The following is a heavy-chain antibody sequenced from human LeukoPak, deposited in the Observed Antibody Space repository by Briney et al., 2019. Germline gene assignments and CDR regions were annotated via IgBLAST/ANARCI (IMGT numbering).Heavy chain of an antibody. CDR1: GGSISSGGYS. D-gene: IGHD6-13*01. CDR3: ARGGSSSWYGKNFDY. V-gene: IGHV4-30-2*01. Sequence: TSETLSLTCAVSGGSISSGGYSWSWIRQPPGKGLEWIGYIYHSGSTYYNPSLESRVTISVDRSKNQFSLKPSSVTAADTAVYYCARGGSSSWYGKNFDYWGQGTLVTVSS. CDR2: IYHSGST. J-gene: IGHJ4*02.